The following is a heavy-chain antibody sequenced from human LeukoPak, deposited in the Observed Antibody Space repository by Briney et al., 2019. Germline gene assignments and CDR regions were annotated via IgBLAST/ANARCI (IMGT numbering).Heavy chain of an antibody. CDR1: GYTFTSYA. CDR2: INAGNGNT. Sequence: ASVKVSCKASGYTFTSYAMHWVRQAPGQRLEWMGWINAGNGNTKYSQKFQGRVTITTDESTSTAYMELSSLRSEDTAVYYCARGSSSSPFDYWGQGTLVTVSS. CDR3: ARGSSSSPFDY. D-gene: IGHD6-13*01. J-gene: IGHJ4*02. V-gene: IGHV1-3*01.